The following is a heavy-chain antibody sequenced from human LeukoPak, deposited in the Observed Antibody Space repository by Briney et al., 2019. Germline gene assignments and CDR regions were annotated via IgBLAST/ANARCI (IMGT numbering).Heavy chain of an antibody. CDR1: GGSISSSSYY. CDR3: ARRVPAAIRYYYGMDV. V-gene: IGHV4-39*01. D-gene: IGHD2-2*01. Sequence: SETLSLTCTVSGGSISSSSYYWGWIRQPPGKGLECIGSIYHSGSTYYNPSLKGRVTISVDTSKNQFSLKLSSVTAADTAVYYCARRVPAAIRYYYGMDVWGQGTTVTVSS. J-gene: IGHJ6*02. CDR2: IYHSGST.